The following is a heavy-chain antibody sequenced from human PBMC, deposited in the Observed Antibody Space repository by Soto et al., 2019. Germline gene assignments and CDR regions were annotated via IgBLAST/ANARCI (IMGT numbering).Heavy chain of an antibody. D-gene: IGHD1-1*01. CDR3: ASPGERVTTTLNY. J-gene: IGHJ4*02. CDR2: ISFDGRHD. CDR1: GFTFSNSA. V-gene: IGHV3-30*04. Sequence: LRLSCAASGFTFSNSAMHWVRQTPGKGLEWVAVISFDGRHDFYAASVKGRFTISRDNSKNTLYLHMDSLRPEDTSVYYCASPGERVTTTLNYWGQGTLVTVSS.